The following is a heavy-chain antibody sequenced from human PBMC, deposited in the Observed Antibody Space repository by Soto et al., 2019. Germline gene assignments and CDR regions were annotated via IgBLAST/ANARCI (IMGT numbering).Heavy chain of an antibody. Sequence: QVQLQESGPGLVKPSQTLSLTCTVSGGSISSGGYYWSWIRQHPGKGLEWIGYIYYSGSTYYNPSLKRRVTLSVDTSKNQFSLKLSSVTAADTAVYYCARVIAVAGTRGDYYYYGMDVWGQGTTVTVSS. V-gene: IGHV4-31*03. D-gene: IGHD6-19*01. J-gene: IGHJ6*02. CDR3: ARVIAVAGTRGDYYYYGMDV. CDR2: IYYSGST. CDR1: GGSISSGGYY.